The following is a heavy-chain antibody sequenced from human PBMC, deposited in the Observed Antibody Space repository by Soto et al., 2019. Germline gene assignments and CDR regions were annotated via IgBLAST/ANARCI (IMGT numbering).Heavy chain of an antibody. CDR3: VGHGNGTPYYFDF. CDR2: IDPSDSYT. V-gene: IGHV5-10-1*03. D-gene: IGHD1-1*01. Sequence: EVQLVQSGAEVKKPGESLTISCKASGYKFIGYWISWVRQMPGKGLEWVGRIDPSDSYTTYSPSFEGHVTISVDKSISTAYLQWRSLQASDTAKYYCVGHGNGTPYYFDFWGRGTLVPVSS. CDR1: GYKFIGYW. J-gene: IGHJ4*02.